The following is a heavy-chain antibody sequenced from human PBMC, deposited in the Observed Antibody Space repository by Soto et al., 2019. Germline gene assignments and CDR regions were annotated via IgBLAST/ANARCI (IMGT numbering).Heavy chain of an antibody. CDR3: ARDKITGLFDY. CDR1: GGSFSGYY. Sequence: SETLSLTCAVYGGSFSGYYWTWIRHAPGSGLEWIGEINHSGSTNYNPSLKSRVTISVDTSKNQSSLKLTSVTAADTAVYYCARDKITGLFDYWGQGTLVTVS. CDR2: INHSGST. V-gene: IGHV4-34*01. D-gene: IGHD2-8*02. J-gene: IGHJ4*02.